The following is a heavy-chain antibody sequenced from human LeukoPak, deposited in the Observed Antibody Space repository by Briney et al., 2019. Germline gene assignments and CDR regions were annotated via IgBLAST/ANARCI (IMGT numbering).Heavy chain of an antibody. CDR3: ARESKWFGELCAFDI. CDR1: GFTSSSYS. CDR2: ISSSSSYI. Sequence: GGSLRLSCAASGFTSSSYSMNWVRQAPGKGLEWVSSISSSSSYIYYADSVKGRFTISGDNAKNSLYLQMNSLRAEDTAVYYCARESKWFGELCAFDIWGQGTMVTVSS. J-gene: IGHJ3*02. D-gene: IGHD3-10*01. V-gene: IGHV3-21*01.